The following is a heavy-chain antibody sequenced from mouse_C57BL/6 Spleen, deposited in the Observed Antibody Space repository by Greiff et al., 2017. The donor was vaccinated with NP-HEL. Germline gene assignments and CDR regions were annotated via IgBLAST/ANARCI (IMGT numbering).Heavy chain of an antibody. CDR2: IYPRDGST. CDR3: ARWYGNFPFDY. D-gene: IGHD2-10*02. Sequence: VQLVESGPELVKPGASVKLSCKASGYTFTSYDINWVKQRPGQGLEWIGWIYPRDGSTKYNEKFKGKATLTVDTSSSTAYMELHSLTSEDSAVYFCARWYGNFPFDYWGQGTTLTVSS. J-gene: IGHJ2*01. CDR1: GYTFTSYD. V-gene: IGHV1-85*01.